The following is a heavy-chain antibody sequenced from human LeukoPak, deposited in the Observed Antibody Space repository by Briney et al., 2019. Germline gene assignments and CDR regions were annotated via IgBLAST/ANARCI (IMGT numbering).Heavy chain of an antibody. D-gene: IGHD1-26*01. CDR2: FNPSRGDT. CDR3: ARENSLRRLDY. Sequence: ASVKVSCKTSGYTFTNYGVSWVRQAPGQGLEWMGWFNPSRGDTNFAQKFQGRVTMTRDTSISTGYMELNWLTSDDAAVYYCARENSLRRLDYWAQGTLVTVSS. J-gene: IGHJ4*02. V-gene: IGHV1-2*02. CDR1: GYTFTNYG.